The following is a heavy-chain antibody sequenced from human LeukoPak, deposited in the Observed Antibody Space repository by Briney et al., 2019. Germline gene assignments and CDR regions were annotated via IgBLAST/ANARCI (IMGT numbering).Heavy chain of an antibody. J-gene: IGHJ4*02. CDR2: IWYDGSNK. Sequence: GGPLRLSCAASGFTFSSYGMHWVRQAPGKGLEWVAVIWYDGSNKYYADSVKGRFTISRDNSKNTLYLQMNSLRAEDTAVYYCACASSHRIAAGGDYWGQGTLVTVSS. CDR3: ACASSHRIAAGGDY. V-gene: IGHV3-33*01. CDR1: GFTFSSYG. D-gene: IGHD6-13*01.